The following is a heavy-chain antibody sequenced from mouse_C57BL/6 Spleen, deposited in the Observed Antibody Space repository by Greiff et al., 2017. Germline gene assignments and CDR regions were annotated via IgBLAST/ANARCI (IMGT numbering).Heavy chain of an antibody. CDR1: GYTFTSYW. Sequence: QVQLQQPGAELVKPGASVKLSCKASGYTFTSYWMHWVKQRPGQGLEWIGMIHPNSGSTNYNEKFKSKATLTVDKSSSTAYMQLSSLTSEDSAVYYCAHRQLTYYFDYWGQGTTLTVSS. D-gene: IGHD3-2*02. J-gene: IGHJ2*01. CDR2: IHPNSGST. V-gene: IGHV1-64*01. CDR3: AHRQLTYYFDY.